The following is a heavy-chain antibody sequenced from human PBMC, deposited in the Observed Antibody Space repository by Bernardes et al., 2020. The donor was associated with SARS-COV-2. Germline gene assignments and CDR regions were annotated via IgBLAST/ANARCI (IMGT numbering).Heavy chain of an antibody. J-gene: IGHJ4*02. CDR1: GFRFSDYY. D-gene: IGHD5-12*01. Sequence: SLRLSCAASGFRFSDYYMSWIRQAPGKGLEWISYISATGNTINYADSVKGRFAISRDNAKNSLHLQMNSLRAEDTALYYCASGGGGYDPDFDSWGQGTLVTVSS. CDR2: ISATGNTI. V-gene: IGHV3-11*01. CDR3: ASGGGGYDPDFDS.